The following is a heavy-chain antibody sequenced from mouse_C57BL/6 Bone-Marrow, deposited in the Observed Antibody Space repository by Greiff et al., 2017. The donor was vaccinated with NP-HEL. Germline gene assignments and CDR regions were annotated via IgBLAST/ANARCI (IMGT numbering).Heavy chain of an antibody. Sequence: VQLQQSGPELVKPGASVKISCKASGYTFTDYYMNWVKQSHGKSLEWIGDINPNNGGTSYNQKFKGKATLTVDKSSSTAYMELRSLTSEDSAVYYCARHTTVVAPYYAMDYWGQGTSVTVSS. V-gene: IGHV1-26*01. CDR1: GYTFTDYY. D-gene: IGHD1-1*01. J-gene: IGHJ4*01. CDR3: ARHTTVVAPYYAMDY. CDR2: INPNNGGT.